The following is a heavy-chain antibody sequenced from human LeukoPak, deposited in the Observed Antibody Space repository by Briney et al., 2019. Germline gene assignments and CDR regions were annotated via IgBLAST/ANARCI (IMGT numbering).Heavy chain of an antibody. J-gene: IGHJ3*02. CDR3: ASFNYYDSSGYYYVLEAFDI. CDR1: GGSISSGDYC. D-gene: IGHD3-22*01. Sequence: SQTLSLTCTVSGGSISSGDYCWSWIRQPPGKGLEWIGYIYYSGSTHYNPSLKSRVTISVDTSKNQFSLKLSSVTAADTAVYYCASFNYYDSSGYYYVLEAFDIWGQGTMVTVSS. CDR2: IYYSGST. V-gene: IGHV4-30-4*08.